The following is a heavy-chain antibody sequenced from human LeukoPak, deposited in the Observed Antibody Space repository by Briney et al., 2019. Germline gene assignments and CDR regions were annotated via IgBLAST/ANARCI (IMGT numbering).Heavy chain of an antibody. CDR3: AKAKTYYSGSGANYYYGMDV. CDR1: GFTFDDYG. V-gene: IGHV3-23*01. J-gene: IGHJ6*02. D-gene: IGHD3-10*01. CDR2: ISASGGST. Sequence: GGSLRLSCAASGFTFDDYGMSWVRQAPGKGLEWVSIISASGGSTYYADSVKGRFTISRDNSKNTLYLQMNSLRAEDTAVYYCAKAKTYYSGSGANYYYGMDVWGQGTTVTVSS.